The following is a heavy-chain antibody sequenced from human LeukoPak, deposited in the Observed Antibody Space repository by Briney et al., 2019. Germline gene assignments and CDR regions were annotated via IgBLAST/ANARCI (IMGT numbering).Heavy chain of an antibody. Sequence: GASVKVSCKASGYTFTGYYMHWVRQAPGQGLEWMGWISAYNGNTNYAQKLQGRVTMTTDTSTSTAYMELRSLRSDDTAVYYCARDLWCEESHCLLSGSTLRYWGQGTLVTVSS. J-gene: IGHJ4*02. D-gene: IGHD3-10*01. CDR1: GYTFTGYY. CDR2: ISAYNGNT. CDR3: ARDLWCEESHCLLSGSTLRY. V-gene: IGHV1-18*04.